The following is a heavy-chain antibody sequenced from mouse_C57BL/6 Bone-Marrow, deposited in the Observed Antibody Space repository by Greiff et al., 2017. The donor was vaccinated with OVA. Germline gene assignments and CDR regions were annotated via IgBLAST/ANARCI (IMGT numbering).Heavy chain of an antibody. Sequence: VQLVASGAELVRPGASVTLSCKASGYTFTDYEMHWVKQPPVPGLEWIGAIDPETGGTAYNQKFKGKAILTADKSSSTAYMELRSLTSEDSAVYYCTRGYSNYYAMDYWGQGTSVTVSS. CDR3: TRGYSNYYAMDY. V-gene: IGHV1-15*01. D-gene: IGHD2-5*01. J-gene: IGHJ4*01. CDR1: GYTFTDYE. CDR2: IDPETGGT.